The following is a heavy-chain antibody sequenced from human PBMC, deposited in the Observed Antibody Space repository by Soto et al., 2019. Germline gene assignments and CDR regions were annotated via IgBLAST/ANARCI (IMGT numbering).Heavy chain of an antibody. V-gene: IGHV4-59*08. Sequence: KPSETLSLTCTVSDGSISPYYWSWIRQPPGKGLEWIGYIYYAGTTTYNPSLKSRVSISIDTSKSEVSLKLTSVTAADTAVYYCARLGGHHQSLDSWGQGTLVTVSS. CDR1: DGSISPYY. D-gene: IGHD2-15*01. CDR2: IYYAGTT. J-gene: IGHJ4*02. CDR3: ARLGGHHQSLDS.